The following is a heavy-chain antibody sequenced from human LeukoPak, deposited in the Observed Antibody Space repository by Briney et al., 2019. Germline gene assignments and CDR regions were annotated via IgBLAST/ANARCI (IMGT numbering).Heavy chain of an antibody. D-gene: IGHD2-2*01. J-gene: IGHJ6*03. Sequence: SETLSLTCTVSGGSISSYYWSWIRQPPGKGLEWIGYIYYSGSTNYNPSLKSRVTISVATSKNQFSLKLSSVTAADTAVYYCARAGGYCSSTSCYGDYYYYYYMDVWGKGTTVTVSS. CDR1: GGSISSYY. V-gene: IGHV4-59*01. CDR3: ARAGGYCSSTSCYGDYYYYYYMDV. CDR2: IYYSGST.